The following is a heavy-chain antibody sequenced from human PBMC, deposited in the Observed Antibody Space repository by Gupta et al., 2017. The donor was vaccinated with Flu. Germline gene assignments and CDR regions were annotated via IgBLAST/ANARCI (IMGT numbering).Heavy chain of an antibody. D-gene: IGHD2-2*01. CDR2: ISYDGRNK. CDR3: ARDPYCTSTTCYSVGWFDP. V-gene: IGHV3-30-3*01. J-gene: IGHJ5*02. Sequence: GLEWVAVISYDGRNKYYADSVKGRITISRDNSKNTLYLQMNSLRPEDTAMYYCARDPYCTSTTCYSVGWFDPWGQGTLVTVSS.